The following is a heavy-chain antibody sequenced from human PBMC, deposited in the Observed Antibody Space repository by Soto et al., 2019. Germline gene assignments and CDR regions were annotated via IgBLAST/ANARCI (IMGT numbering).Heavy chain of an antibody. Sequence: QMHLVESGGGVVQPGRSLRLSCASSGFSFSSHGMHWVRQAPGKGLEWVAVIWYDGSNKYYADSVKGRFTISRDNSKNTLYLQMNSLRAEDTAVYYCARDAISSRPGWFGPWGEGTLVIVSS. CDR1: GFSFSSHG. V-gene: IGHV3-33*01. CDR3: ARDAISSRPGWFGP. CDR2: IWYDGSNK. D-gene: IGHD2-21*01. J-gene: IGHJ5*02.